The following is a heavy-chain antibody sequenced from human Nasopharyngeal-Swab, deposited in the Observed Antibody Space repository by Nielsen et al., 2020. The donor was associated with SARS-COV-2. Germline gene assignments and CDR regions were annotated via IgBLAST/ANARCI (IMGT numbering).Heavy chain of an antibody. CDR1: GYTFTGYY. CDR2: INPNSGGT. CDR3: ARGGIAAAGSFDY. J-gene: IGHJ4*02. Sequence: SVNVSCKASGYTFTGYYMHWVRQAPGQGLEWMGWINPNSGGTNYAQKFQGWVTMTRDTSISTAYMELSRLRSDDTAVYYCARGGIAAAGSFDYWGQGTLVTVSS. V-gene: IGHV1-2*04. D-gene: IGHD6-13*01.